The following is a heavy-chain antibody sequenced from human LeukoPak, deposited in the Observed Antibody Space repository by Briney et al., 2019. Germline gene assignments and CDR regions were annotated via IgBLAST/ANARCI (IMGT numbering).Heavy chain of an antibody. CDR2: FDTLDGLT. D-gene: IGHD3-10*01. CDR1: GFIFSNYA. J-gene: IGHJ4*02. Sequence: PGGSLRLSCAASGFIFSNYAMSWVRQAPGKGLEWVSSFDTLDGLTNYAESVKGRFTISRDNSKNTLYLQMNSPTAEDTAVYYCAKPFSFGSDSSYQAFDSWGQGTLVTVSS. CDR3: AKPFSFGSDSSYQAFDS. V-gene: IGHV3-23*01.